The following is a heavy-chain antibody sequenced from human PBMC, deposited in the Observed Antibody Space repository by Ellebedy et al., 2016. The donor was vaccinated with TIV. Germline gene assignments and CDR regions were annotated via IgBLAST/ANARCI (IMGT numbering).Heavy chain of an antibody. D-gene: IGHD2-15*01. V-gene: IGHV3-48*02. Sequence: GESLKISCAASGFTFSSYSMNWVRQAPGKGLEWVSYISSSSSTIYYADSVKGRFPIARDNAKNSLYLQLNSLRDDDTAVYYCARVEGYCSGGSFYSAHLFDYWGQGTLVTVSS. CDR3: ARVEGYCSGGSFYSAHLFDY. CDR1: GFTFSSYS. J-gene: IGHJ4*02. CDR2: ISSSSSTI.